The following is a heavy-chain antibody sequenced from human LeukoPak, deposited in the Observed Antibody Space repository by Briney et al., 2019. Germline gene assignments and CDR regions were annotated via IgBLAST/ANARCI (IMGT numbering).Heavy chain of an antibody. CDR2: ISGSGGST. J-gene: IGHJ6*02. CDR3: AKGAVRGVINSYYYGMDV. D-gene: IGHD3-10*01. V-gene: IGHV3-23*01. CDR1: GFTFSSYA. Sequence: PGGSLRLSCAASGFTFSSYAMSWVRQAPGKGLEWVSAISGSGGSTYYADSVKGRFTISRDNSKNTLYLQMNSLRAEDTAVYYCAKGAVRGVINSYYYGMDVWGQGTTVTVSS.